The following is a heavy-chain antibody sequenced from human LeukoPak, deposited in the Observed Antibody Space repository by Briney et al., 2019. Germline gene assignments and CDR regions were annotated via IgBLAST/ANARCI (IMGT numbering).Heavy chain of an antibody. D-gene: IGHD1-14*01. CDR1: GFTVRRNV. J-gene: IGHJ6*03. CDR2: IYSDDRA. CDR3: ARDLAGFQEPRYYYYMDV. V-gene: IGHV3-66*02. Sequence: GGSLRLSCVASGFTVRRNVMSWVRQAPGKGLEWVSLIYSDDRAFYADPVKGRFTISRNNSKNTLFLQMSSLKPEDTAIYYCARDLAGFQEPRYYYYMDVWGKGTTVTVSS.